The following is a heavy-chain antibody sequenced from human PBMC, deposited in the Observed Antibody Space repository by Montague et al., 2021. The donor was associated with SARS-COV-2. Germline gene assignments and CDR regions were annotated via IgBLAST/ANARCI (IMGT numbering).Heavy chain of an antibody. J-gene: IGHJ4*02. CDR1: GDSITNTRYF. D-gene: IGHD1-7*01. CDR2: IYHNGKT. Sequence: SETLSLTCNVSGDSITNTRYFWGCICQPPGKALDWIGSIYHNGKTYYNPSLERRALLSMDTSKNQFSLRLSPVIASVTAAYYCAVELNYFFDYWGQGFLVSVSS. V-gene: IGHV4-39*01. CDR3: AVELNYFFDY.